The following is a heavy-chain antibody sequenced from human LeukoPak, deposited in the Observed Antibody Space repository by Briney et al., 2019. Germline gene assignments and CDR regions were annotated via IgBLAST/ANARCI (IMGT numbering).Heavy chain of an antibody. CDR3: AKDPSIVGAPRYFDY. CDR2: ISSSGGII. V-gene: IGHV3-48*03. Sequence: PGGSLRLSCAASGFTISSYETNWVRQAPGKGLEWVSYISSSGGIIHYADSVKGRFTISRDSAKNSVYLQMNSLRTDDTAVYYCAKDPSIVGAPRYFDYWGQGTLVTVSS. CDR1: GFTISSYE. J-gene: IGHJ4*02. D-gene: IGHD1-26*01.